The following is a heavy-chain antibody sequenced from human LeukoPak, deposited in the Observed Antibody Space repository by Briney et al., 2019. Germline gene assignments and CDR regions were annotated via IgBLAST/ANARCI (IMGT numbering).Heavy chain of an antibody. CDR1: GYTLTELS. CDR2: FDPEDGET. Sequence: VASVKVSCKVSGYTLTELSMHWVRQAPGKGLEWMGGFDPEDGETIYAQKFQGRVTMTRDTSTSTVYMELSSLRSEDTAVYYCARDPYYYDSSGPRDYWGQGTLVTVSS. D-gene: IGHD3-22*01. J-gene: IGHJ4*02. V-gene: IGHV1-24*01. CDR3: ARDPYYYDSSGPRDY.